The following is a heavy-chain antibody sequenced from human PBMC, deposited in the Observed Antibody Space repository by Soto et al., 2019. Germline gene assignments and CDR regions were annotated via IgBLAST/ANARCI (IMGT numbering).Heavy chain of an antibody. CDR2: IYSGGST. V-gene: IGHV3-53*01. CDR3: ASGRSGWSSGLDY. J-gene: IGHJ4*02. CDR1: GFTVSSNY. D-gene: IGHD6-19*01. Sequence: PGGSLRLSCAASGFTVSSNYMSWVRQAPGKGLEWVSVIYSGGSTYYADSVKGRFTISRDNSKNTLYLQMNSLRAEDTAVYYCASGRSGWSSGLDYWGQGTLVTVS.